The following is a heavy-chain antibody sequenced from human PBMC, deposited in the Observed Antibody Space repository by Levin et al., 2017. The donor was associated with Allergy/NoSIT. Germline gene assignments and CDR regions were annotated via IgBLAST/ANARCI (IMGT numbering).Heavy chain of an antibody. J-gene: IGHJ4*02. V-gene: IGHV3-9*01. CDR2: ISWNGGST. D-gene: IGHD6-13*01. CDR1: GFRFHDFA. Sequence: GGSLRLSCAASGFRFHDFAMHWVRQAPGRGLEWVAAISWNGGSTYYADSVKGRLTISRDNAKNYLYLQLNSLRPEDTALYYCAKDGAAVGTPLYYFDSWGQGTLVTVSS. CDR3: AKDGAAVGTPLYYFDS.